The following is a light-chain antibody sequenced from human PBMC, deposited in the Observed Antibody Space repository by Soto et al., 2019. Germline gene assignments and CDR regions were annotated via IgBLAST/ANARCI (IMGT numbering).Light chain of an antibody. V-gene: IGKV3-20*01. CDR3: QQYGSSPIS. CDR2: GTF. Sequence: VWTRSVGAQTLALGERGTISYRASQSLNSNYLAWYQQKPGQAPRLLISGTFSRATGIPDRFSGSGSGTNFTLTISRLEPEDCAVYYCQQYGSSPISFGEGTRLEIK. J-gene: IGKJ5*01. CDR1: QSLNSNY.